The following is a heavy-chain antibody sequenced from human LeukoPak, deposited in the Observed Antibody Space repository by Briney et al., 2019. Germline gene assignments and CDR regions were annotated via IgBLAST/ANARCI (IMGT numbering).Heavy chain of an antibody. CDR3: ARGGGHCSGGSCYPYYFDY. CDR1: GVTFSDYY. CDR2: IIIRGITI. D-gene: IGHD2-15*01. Sequence: GSLRLSCVSSGVTFSDYYTSCVRQAPGEGLGWGSYIIIRGITIYYADSVKGRFTISRDNAKNSLYLQMNSLRAEDTAVYYCARGGGHCSGGSCYPYYFDYWGQGTLVTVSS. J-gene: IGHJ4*02. V-gene: IGHV3-11*01.